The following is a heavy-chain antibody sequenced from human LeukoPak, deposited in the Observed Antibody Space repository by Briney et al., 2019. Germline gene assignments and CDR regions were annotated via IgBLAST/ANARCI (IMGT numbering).Heavy chain of an antibody. CDR1: VFTFSSYA. J-gene: IGHJ6*04. CDR2: ISGSGGST. Sequence: PGGSLRLSRAASVFTFSSYAMSWVRQATGKGLEWVSAISGSGGSTYYADSVKGRFTISRDNSKNTLYLQMNSLRAEDTAVYYYAKDRGYSSSWYIVDVWGKGTTVTVSS. V-gene: IGHV3-23*01. D-gene: IGHD6-13*01. CDR3: AKDRGYSSSWYIVDV.